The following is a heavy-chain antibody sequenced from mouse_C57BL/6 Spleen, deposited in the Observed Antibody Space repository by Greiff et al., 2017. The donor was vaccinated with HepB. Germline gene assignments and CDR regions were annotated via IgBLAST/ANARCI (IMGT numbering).Heavy chain of an antibody. V-gene: IGHV1-39*01. CDR1: GYSFTDYN. J-gene: IGHJ4*01. D-gene: IGHD2-4*01. CDR3: AKPGDYDHERGYYYAMDY. CDR2: INPNYGTT. Sequence: VQLKQSGPELVKPGASVKISCKASGYSFTDYNMNWVKQSNGKSLEWIGVINPNYGTTSYNQKFKGKATLTVDQSSSTAYMQLNSLTSEDSAVYYCAKPGDYDHERGYYYAMDYWGQGTSVTVSS.